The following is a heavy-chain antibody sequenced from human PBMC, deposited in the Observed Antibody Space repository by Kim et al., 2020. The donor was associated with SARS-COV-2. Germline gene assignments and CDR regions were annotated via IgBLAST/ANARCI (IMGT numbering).Heavy chain of an antibody. CDR1: GYNFSTQW. D-gene: IGHD3-10*01. V-gene: IGHV5-10-1*01. Sequence: GESLKISCETSGYNFSTQWINWVRQTPGKGLEWMGRIDPSDSYTYYNPSFQGHVTISADKSINTAYLQWTSLKASDTAMYYCARRGSWFDPWGQGTLVTVSS. J-gene: IGHJ5*02. CDR3: ARRGSWFDP. CDR2: IDPSDSYT.